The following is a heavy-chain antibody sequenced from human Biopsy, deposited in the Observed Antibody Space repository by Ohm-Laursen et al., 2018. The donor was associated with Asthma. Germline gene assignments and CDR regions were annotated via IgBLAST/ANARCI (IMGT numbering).Heavy chain of an antibody. CDR3: ARGDSSNWSHYYFDY. D-gene: IGHD3-22*01. J-gene: IGHJ4*02. CDR1: GFAVSRDY. Sequence: SLRLSCAASGFAVSRDYMFWVRQAPGKGLEWVSAIYSGGTSHTADSVRGQFTISRDYSKNTLYLQMHSLRAEDTAVYYCARGDSSNWSHYYFDYWGQGTLVTVSS. CDR2: IYSGGTS. V-gene: IGHV3-53*01.